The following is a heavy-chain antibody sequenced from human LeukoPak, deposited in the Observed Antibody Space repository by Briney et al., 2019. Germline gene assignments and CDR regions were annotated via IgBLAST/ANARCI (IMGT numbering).Heavy chain of an antibody. J-gene: IGHJ4*02. CDR3: ARSPVAAAEGY. CDR1: GFTFSSYS. CDR2: ISSSSSTI. Sequence: GGSLRLSCAASGFTFSSYSMNWVRQAPGKGLEWVSYISSSSSTIYYADSVKGRFTISRDNAKNSLYLQMNSLRAEDTAVYYCARSPVAAAEGYWGQGTLVTVSS. V-gene: IGHV3-48*04. D-gene: IGHD6-13*01.